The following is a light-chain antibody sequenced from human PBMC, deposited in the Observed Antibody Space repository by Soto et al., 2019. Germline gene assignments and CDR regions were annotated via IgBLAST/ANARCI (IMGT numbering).Light chain of an antibody. V-gene: IGKV3-15*01. Sequence: EIVMTQSPATLSVSPGERATLSCRASQSVATNLAWYQQKPGQSPRLLIYGASTRATGIPAGFSGDGSGTAFTLTISSLESADFAVYFCPQYNKWPYTFGQGTKLEIK. CDR1: QSVATN. CDR2: GAS. CDR3: PQYNKWPYT. J-gene: IGKJ2*01.